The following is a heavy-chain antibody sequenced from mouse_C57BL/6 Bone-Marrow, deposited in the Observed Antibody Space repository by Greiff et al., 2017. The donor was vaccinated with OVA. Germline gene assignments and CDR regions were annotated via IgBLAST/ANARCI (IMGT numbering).Heavy chain of an antibody. V-gene: IGHV1-64*01. D-gene: IGHD1-1*01. CDR3: ARHSSYDY. CDR2: IHPTSGST. CDR1: GFTFTSYW. Sequence: QVQLKQPGAELVKPGASVKLSCKASGFTFTSYWMHWVKQRPGQGLEWIGMIHPTSGSTNYHEKFKSKATLTVDKSSSTAYMQLSSLTSEDSAVYYCARHSSYDYWGQGTTLTVAS. J-gene: IGHJ2*01.